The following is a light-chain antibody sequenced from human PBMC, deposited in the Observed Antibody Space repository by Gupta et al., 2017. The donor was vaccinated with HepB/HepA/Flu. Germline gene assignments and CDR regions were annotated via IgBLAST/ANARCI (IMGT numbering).Light chain of an antibody. CDR1: QSISSY. V-gene: IGKV1-39*01. Sequence: DRQMTQSPSSLSASVGDRVTITCRASQSISSYLNWYQQKPGKAPKLLIYAASSLQSGVPSRFSGSGSGTDFTLTISSLQPEDFATYYCQQSYSTPKTFGQGTKVEIK. CDR3: QQSYSTPKT. CDR2: AAS. J-gene: IGKJ1*01.